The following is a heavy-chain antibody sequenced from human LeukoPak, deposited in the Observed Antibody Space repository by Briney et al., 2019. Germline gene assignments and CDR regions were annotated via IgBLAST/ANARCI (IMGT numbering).Heavy chain of an antibody. J-gene: IGHJ4*02. D-gene: IGHD4-17*01. CDR1: GGTFSSYT. CDR3: ARVTPGYGDYYFDY. Sequence: ASVKVSCKASGGTFSSYTISWVRQAPGQGLKWMGRIIPILGIANYAQKFQGRVTITADKSTSTAYMELSSLRSEDTAVYYCARVTPGYGDYYFDYWGQGTLVTVSS. CDR2: IIPILGIA. V-gene: IGHV1-69*02.